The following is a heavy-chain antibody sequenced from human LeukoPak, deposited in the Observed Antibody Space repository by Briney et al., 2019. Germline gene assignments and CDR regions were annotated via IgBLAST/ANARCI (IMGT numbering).Heavy chain of an antibody. Sequence: GGSLRLSCAASGFTFSNYAMSWVRQAPGKGLEWVSAISGSDGSTNYADSVKGRFTISRDNSKNTLYLQMNSLRAEDTAVYYCARGYYDSSAYYSADYWGQGTLVTVSS. CDR1: GFTFSNYA. J-gene: IGHJ4*02. CDR2: ISGSDGST. D-gene: IGHD3-22*01. V-gene: IGHV3-23*01. CDR3: ARGYYDSSAYYSADY.